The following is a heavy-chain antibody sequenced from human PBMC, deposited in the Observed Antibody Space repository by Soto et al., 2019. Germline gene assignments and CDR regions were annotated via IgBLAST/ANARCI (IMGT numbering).Heavy chain of an antibody. CDR3: AKDRERRIAWGMDV. V-gene: IGHV3-30*18. J-gene: IGHJ6*02. D-gene: IGHD2-21*01. CDR1: GFTFSSYG. CDR2: ISYDGSNK. Sequence: GWSLRLSCAASGFTFSSYGMHWVRQAPGKGLVWVAVISYDGSNKYYADSVKGRFTISRDNSKNTLYLQMNSLRAEDTAVYYCAKDRERRIAWGMDVWGQGTTVTVSS.